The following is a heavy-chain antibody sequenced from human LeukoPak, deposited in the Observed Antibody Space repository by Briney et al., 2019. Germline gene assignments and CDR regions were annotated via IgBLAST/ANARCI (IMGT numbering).Heavy chain of an antibody. V-gene: IGHV5-10-1*01. CDR3: ARVIRLEELSLYDY. J-gene: IGHJ4*02. CDR1: GTSFTTYW. D-gene: IGHD3-16*01. Sequence: GESLKFSCKGPGTSFTTYWITWVRQMPGKVLEWMGRIDPSDSYTNYSPSFQGHVTISADKSISTAYLQWSSLKASDTAMYYCARVIRLEELSLYDYWGQGTLVTVSS. CDR2: IDPSDSYT.